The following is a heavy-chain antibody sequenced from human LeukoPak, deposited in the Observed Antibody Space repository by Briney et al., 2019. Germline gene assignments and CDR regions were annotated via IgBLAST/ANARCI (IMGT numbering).Heavy chain of an antibody. CDR2: IKEDGSEK. Sequence: GGSLRLSCAASGFTFGDYYMTWVRQAPGKGLEWVANIKEDGSEKFYVESVKGRFTISRDNGWNSLSLQMNSLRDEDTAVYYCARDEPYTGSYVYWGQGTLVTVSS. V-gene: IGHV3-7*01. J-gene: IGHJ4*02. CDR1: GFTFGDYY. CDR3: ARDEPYTGSYVY. D-gene: IGHD1-26*01.